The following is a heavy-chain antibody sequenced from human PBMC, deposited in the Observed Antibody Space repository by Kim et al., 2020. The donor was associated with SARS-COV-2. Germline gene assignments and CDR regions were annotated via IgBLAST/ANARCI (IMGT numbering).Heavy chain of an antibody. CDR1: GFTFTGYA. J-gene: IGHJ4*02. Sequence: GGSLRLSCTTSGFTFTGYAMSWVRQAPGKGLEWVSSINGSDGTTYFVDSVKGRFTISRDNSKNTLYLQMSTLRADDTAVYYCVKGGWGSSWDHWGQGTLV. CDR2: INGSDGTT. D-gene: IGHD2-21*01. V-gene: IGHV3-23*01. CDR3: VKGGWGSSWDH.